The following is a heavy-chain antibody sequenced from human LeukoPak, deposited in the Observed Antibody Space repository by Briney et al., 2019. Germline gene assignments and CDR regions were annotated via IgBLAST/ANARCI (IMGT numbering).Heavy chain of an antibody. CDR2: INSDGSWT. Sequence: GGSLRLSCAASDSYWMHWVRQAPGRGLVWVSHINSDGSWTSYADSVKGRFTISKDNAKNTLYLQMNSLRAEDTAVYYCAKEKNAAVKYNWFDPWGQGTLVTVSS. CDR1: DSYW. V-gene: IGHV3-74*01. D-gene: IGHD6-13*01. J-gene: IGHJ5*02. CDR3: AKEKNAAVKYNWFDP.